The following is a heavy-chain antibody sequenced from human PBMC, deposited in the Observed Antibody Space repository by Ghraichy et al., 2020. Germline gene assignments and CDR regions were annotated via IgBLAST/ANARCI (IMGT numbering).Heavy chain of an antibody. CDR3: AGWNDVRKAFDI. CDR2: VYYTGDT. D-gene: IGHD1-14*01. CDR1: GGSVTTTY. J-gene: IGHJ3*02. V-gene: IGHV4-59*02. Sequence: SETLSLTCIVSGGSVTTTYWNWVRQPPGKGLDWIGYVYYTGDTKYNPSLKSRVTMSVDTSKKQVALKLTSVTAADTAVYYCAGWNDVRKAFDIWGLGTMVTVFS.